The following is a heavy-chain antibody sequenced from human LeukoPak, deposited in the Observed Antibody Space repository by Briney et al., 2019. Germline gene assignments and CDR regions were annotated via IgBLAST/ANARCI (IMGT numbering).Heavy chain of an antibody. J-gene: IGHJ4*02. Sequence: GGSLRLSCAVSGFTFSSYAMHWVRQAPGKGLEWVAVISYDVSRTYYADSVKGRFTISRDNSKNMLYLQMNSLSAGDTAVYYWARGDIRGDFDTYFDYWGQGTLVTVSS. CDR2: ISYDVSRT. CDR1: GFTFSSYA. CDR3: ARGDIRGDFDTYFDY. D-gene: IGHD2-21*02. V-gene: IGHV3-30*04.